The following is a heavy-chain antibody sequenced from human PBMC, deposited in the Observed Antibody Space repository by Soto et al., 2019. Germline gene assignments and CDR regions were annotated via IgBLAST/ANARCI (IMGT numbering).Heavy chain of an antibody. CDR1: GFTVSSNY. V-gene: IGHV3-53*01. D-gene: IGHD1-26*01. CDR3: AQGGGGSYNFDY. CDR2: IYSDGST. Sequence: PGGSLRLSCAASGFTVSSNYMSWVRQAPGKGLKWVSVIYSDGSTYYADSVKGRFTISRDNSKNTLYLQINSLRAEDTAVYYCAQGGGGSYNFDYWGQGTLVTVSS. J-gene: IGHJ4*02.